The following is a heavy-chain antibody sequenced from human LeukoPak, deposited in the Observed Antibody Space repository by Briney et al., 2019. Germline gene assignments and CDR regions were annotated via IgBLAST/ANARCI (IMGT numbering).Heavy chain of an antibody. CDR3: AREVGAVAGWVYYFDY. V-gene: IGHV4-61*01. CDR1: GGSVSSGSYY. CDR2: IYYSGST. J-gene: IGHJ4*02. D-gene: IGHD6-19*01. Sequence: PSETLSLTCTVSGGSVSSGSYYWSWIRQPPGKGLEWIGYIYYSGSTNYNPSLKSRVTISVDTSKNQFSLKLSSVTAADTAVYYCAREVGAVAGWVYYFDYWGQGTLVTVSS.